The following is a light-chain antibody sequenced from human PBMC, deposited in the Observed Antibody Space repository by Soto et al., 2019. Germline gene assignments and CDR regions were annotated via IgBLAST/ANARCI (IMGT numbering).Light chain of an antibody. CDR3: SSYAGSNNWRV. CDR1: SSDVGNYKY. CDR2: EVS. V-gene: IGLV2-8*01. J-gene: IGLJ3*02. Sequence: QSALTQSPSASGSPGQSVTISCTGTSSDVGNYKYVSWYQQHPGKAPKLMIYEVSKRPSGVPDRFSGSKSGNTASLTVSGLQAEDEADYYCSSYAGSNNWRVFGGGTKLTVL.